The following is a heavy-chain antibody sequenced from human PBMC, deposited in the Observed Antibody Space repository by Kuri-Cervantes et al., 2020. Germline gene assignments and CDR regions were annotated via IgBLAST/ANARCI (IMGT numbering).Heavy chain of an antibody. CDR2: ISGTGSTI. V-gene: IGHV3-48*01. CDR1: GFTVGRYS. Sequence: GGSLRLSCAVSGFTVGRYSIHWVRQAPGKGLEWLSYISGTGSTIYYADSVKGRFTISRDNSKNTLYLQMNSLRAEDTAVYYCASGYYYDSSGYFDYWGQGTLVTVSS. CDR3: ASGYYYDSSGYFDY. J-gene: IGHJ4*02. D-gene: IGHD3-22*01.